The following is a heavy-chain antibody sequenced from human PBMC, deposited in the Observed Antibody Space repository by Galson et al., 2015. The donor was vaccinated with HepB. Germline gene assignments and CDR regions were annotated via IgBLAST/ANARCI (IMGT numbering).Heavy chain of an antibody. CDR3: AASADWYYYDSSGYYPPDY. CDR1: GYTFTSYG. J-gene: IGHJ4*02. Sequence: KVSCKASGYTFTSYGISWVRQAPGQGLEWMGWISAYNGNTNYAQKLQGRVTMTTDTSTSTAYMELRSLRSDDTAVYYCAASADWYYYDSSGYYPPDYWGQGTLVTVSS. D-gene: IGHD3-22*01. V-gene: IGHV1-18*04. CDR2: ISAYNGNT.